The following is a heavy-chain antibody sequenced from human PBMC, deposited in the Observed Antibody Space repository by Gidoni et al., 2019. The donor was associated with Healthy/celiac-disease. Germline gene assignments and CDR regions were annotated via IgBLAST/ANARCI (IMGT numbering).Heavy chain of an antibody. D-gene: IGHD1-7*01. J-gene: IGHJ4*02. V-gene: IGHV1-69*06. CDR2: IIPIFGKA. CDR1: GGLFSNYA. Sequence: QVQLVQSGAEVTKPGSSVKVFCNASGGLFSNYAIRWVRQAPGQGLEWMGGIIPIFGKADYAQKFQGRVTITAEKSTSTAYMELSSLRSEDTAVYYCASHPRLELRPNYFDYWGQGTLVTVSS. CDR3: ASHPRLELRPNYFDY.